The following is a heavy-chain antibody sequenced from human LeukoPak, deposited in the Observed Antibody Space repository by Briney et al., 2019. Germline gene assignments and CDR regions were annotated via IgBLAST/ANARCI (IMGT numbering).Heavy chain of an antibody. CDR2: ISRSADIT. CDR3: AKEEVPNDF. Sequence: GGSLRLSCAASGFTFSSYAMSWVRQAPGKGLEWVSAISRSADITYNADSVKGRFTISRDISKNTLFLQMNSLRAEDTAVYYCAKEEVPNDFWGQGTLVTVSS. CDR1: GFTFSSYA. J-gene: IGHJ4*02. D-gene: IGHD1-1*01. V-gene: IGHV3-23*01.